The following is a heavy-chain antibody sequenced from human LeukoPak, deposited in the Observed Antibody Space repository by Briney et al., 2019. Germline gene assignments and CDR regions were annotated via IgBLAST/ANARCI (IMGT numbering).Heavy chain of an antibody. D-gene: IGHD3-16*01. J-gene: IGHJ4*02. CDR3: ARGSGYAYYFDY. Sequence: GGSLRLSCAASGFTFSSYSMNWVRQAPGKGLEWVSSISSSSSYIYYADSVKGRFTISRDNAKNSLYLQMNSLRAEDTAVYYCARGSGYAYYFDYWGQGTLVTVSS. CDR1: GFTFSSYS. CDR2: ISSSSSYI. V-gene: IGHV3-21*01.